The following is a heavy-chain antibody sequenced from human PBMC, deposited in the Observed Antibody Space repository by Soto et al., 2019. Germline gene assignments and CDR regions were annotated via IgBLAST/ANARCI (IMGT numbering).Heavy chain of an antibody. D-gene: IGHD6-13*01. Sequence: QVQLQESGPGLVKPSQTLSLTCTVSGGSISSGGYYWSWIRQHPGKVLEWIGYIYYSGSTYYNPSLKSRVTISVDTSKNQFSLKLSSVTAADTAVYYCAGEAAAVNYGMDVWGQGTTVTVSS. CDR1: GGSISSGGYY. V-gene: IGHV4-31*03. CDR2: IYYSGST. J-gene: IGHJ6*02. CDR3: AGEAAAVNYGMDV.